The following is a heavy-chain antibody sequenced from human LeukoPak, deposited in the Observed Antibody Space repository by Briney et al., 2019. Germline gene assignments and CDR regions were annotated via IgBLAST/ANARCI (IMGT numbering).Heavy chain of an antibody. D-gene: IGHD5-18*01. CDR3: AKDRGADTANLDY. J-gene: IGHJ4*02. V-gene: IGHV3-30*02. Sequence: GGSLRLSCAASGFTFSSYGMHWVRQAPGKGLEWVAFIRYDGSNKYYADSVKGRFTISRDNSKNTLYLQMNSLRAEDTAVYYCAKDRGADTANLDYWGQGTLITVSS. CDR2: IRYDGSNK. CDR1: GFTFSSYG.